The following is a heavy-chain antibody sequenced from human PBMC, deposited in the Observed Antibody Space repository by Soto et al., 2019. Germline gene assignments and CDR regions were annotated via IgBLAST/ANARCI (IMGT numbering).Heavy chain of an antibody. CDR3: ARDSAVANPLYYYYGIDV. CDR1: GGSISSGDYY. CDR2: IYYSGST. V-gene: IGHV4-30-4*01. J-gene: IGHJ6*02. D-gene: IGHD6-19*01. Sequence: SETLSLTCTVSGGSISSGDYYWSWIRQPPGKGLEWIGYIYYSGSTYYNPSLKSRVTISVDTSKNQFSLKLSSVTAADTAVYYCARDSAVANPLYYYYGIDVWGQGTTVTVSS.